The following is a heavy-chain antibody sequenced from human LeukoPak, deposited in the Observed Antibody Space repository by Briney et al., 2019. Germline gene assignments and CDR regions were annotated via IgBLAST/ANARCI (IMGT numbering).Heavy chain of an antibody. D-gene: IGHD5-24*01. CDR1: GYTFTSYD. CDR3: ARDRMAGWYYYYMDV. CDR2: MNPNSGNT. Sequence: ASVTVSCKASGYTFTSYDINWVRQATGQGLEWMGWMNPNSGNTGYAQKFQGRVTMTRNTSISTAYMELSRLRSDDTAVYYCARDRMAGWYYYYMDVWGKGTTVTISS. V-gene: IGHV1-8*02. J-gene: IGHJ6*03.